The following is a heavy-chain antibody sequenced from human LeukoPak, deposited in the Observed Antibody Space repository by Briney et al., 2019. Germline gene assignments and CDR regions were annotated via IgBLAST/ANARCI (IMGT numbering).Heavy chain of an antibody. CDR1: VSTFSSYW. CDR3: ARGFDYYDNTGSGY. J-gene: IGHJ4*02. Sequence: GESLRLSCAASVSTFSSYWMHWVREAPWKGLVWVLRINGDGRSTTYADSAKGRFTISRDNAKNTLYLQMNSLRVEDTAVYYCARGFDYYDNTGSGYWGQGTLVTVSS. CDR2: INGDGRST. V-gene: IGHV3-74*01. D-gene: IGHD3-22*01.